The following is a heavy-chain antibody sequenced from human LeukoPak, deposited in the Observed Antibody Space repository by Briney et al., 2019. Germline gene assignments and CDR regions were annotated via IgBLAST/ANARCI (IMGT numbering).Heavy chain of an antibody. CDR3: ARVEAYCSSTSCRRPFDP. J-gene: IGHJ5*02. V-gene: IGHV4-34*01. Sequence: SETLSLTCAVYGGSFSGYYWSWIRQPPGKGLEWIGEINHSGSTNYNPSLKSRVTISVDTSKNQFSLKLSSVTAADTAVYYCARVEAYCSSTSCRRPFDPWGQGTLVTVSS. CDR2: INHSGST. CDR1: GGSFSGYY. D-gene: IGHD2-2*01.